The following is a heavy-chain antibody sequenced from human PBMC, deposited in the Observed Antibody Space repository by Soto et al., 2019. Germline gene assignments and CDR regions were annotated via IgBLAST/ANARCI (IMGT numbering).Heavy chain of an antibody. J-gene: IGHJ4*02. Sequence: SQTLSLTCAVSGDSVSSNNIAWNWLRQSPWRGLEWLGRTYYRSKWYNEYAVSVRSRITINLDTSKNQFSLQLNSVTPEDTAVYSCDSGRWSTFDYWGQGAQVTVSS. CDR1: GDSVSSNNIA. V-gene: IGHV6-1*01. CDR3: DSGRWSTFDY. D-gene: IGHD2-15*01. CDR2: TYYRSKWYN.